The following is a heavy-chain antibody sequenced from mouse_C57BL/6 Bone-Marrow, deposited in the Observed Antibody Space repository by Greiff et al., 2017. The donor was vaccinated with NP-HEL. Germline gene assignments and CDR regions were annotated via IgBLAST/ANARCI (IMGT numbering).Heavy chain of an antibody. CDR1: GYTFTSYW. D-gene: IGHD2-4*01. CDR3: AWGYYDYDRGAMDY. V-gene: IGHV1-61*01. Sequence: VQLHQPGAELVRPGSSVQLSCKASGYTFTSYWMDWVKQRPGQGLEWIGNIYTSDSATHYNQKFKDKVTLTVDKSSSTAYMQLSSLTSEDSTVYYCAWGYYDYDRGAMDYWGQGTSVTVSS. J-gene: IGHJ4*01. CDR2: IYTSDSAT.